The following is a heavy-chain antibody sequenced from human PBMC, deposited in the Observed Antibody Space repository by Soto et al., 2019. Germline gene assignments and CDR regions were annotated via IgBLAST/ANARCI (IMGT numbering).Heavy chain of an antibody. CDR3: ARGGGVGVAGSAAFDM. V-gene: IGHV1-2*02. J-gene: IGHJ3*02. Sequence: QLHLVQSGAVVKKPGASVTVSCSASGYPVTAYYMHWVRQAPGRGLEWMGGINPATGAAKYTQTFQGRVPMSRAASTGTVFMELGGLTSEDTAVFYCARGGGVGVAGSAAFDMWGQGTLVTVSS. CDR2: INPATGAA. CDR1: GYPVTAYY. D-gene: IGHD3-3*01.